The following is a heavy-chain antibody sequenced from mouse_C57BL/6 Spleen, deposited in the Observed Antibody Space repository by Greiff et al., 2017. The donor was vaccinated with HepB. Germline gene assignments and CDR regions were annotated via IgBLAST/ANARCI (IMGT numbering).Heavy chain of an antibody. CDR3: ARGEGGNAMDY. J-gene: IGHJ4*01. CDR2: ISYDGSN. CDR1: GYSITSGYY. V-gene: IGHV3-6*01. Sequence: EVKLMESGPGLVKPSQSLSLTCSVTGYSITSGYYWNWIRQFPGNKLEWLGYISYDGSNNYNPSLKNRISITRDTSKNPFFLKMKSVTTEDTATYSCARGEGGNAMDYWGQGTSVTVAS.